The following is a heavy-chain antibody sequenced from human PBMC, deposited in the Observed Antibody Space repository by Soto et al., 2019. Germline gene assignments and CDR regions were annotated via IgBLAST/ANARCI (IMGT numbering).Heavy chain of an antibody. V-gene: IGHV3-30*03. CDR2: ISYDGTKT. CDR1: GFTFSGFG. J-gene: IGHJ4*02. Sequence: VQLVESGGGVVQPGRSLRLSCAPSGFTFSGFGMFWVRQAPGKGLEWVSFISYDGTKTYYADSVKGRFTISRDNPKSTLFLQMDSLRVDDPAVYYCAREGRWLQPPDYWGQGTLVTVSS. D-gene: IGHD5-12*01. CDR3: AREGRWLQPPDY.